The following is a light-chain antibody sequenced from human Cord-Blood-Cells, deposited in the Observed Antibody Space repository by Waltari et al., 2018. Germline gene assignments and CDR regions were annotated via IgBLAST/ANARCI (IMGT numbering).Light chain of an antibody. Sequence: DIQMTQSPSSLSASVGDRVTITCRASQSISSYFNWYQQKPGKSPKLLIYAASSLQSRVPSRFSGSGSGTDFTLTISSLQPEDFATYYCQQSYSTPYTFGQGTKLEIK. V-gene: IGKV1-39*01. J-gene: IGKJ2*01. CDR1: QSISSY. CDR3: QQSYSTPYT. CDR2: AAS.